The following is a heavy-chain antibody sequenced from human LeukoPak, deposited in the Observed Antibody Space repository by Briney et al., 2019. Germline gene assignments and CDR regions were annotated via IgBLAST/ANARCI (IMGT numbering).Heavy chain of an antibody. CDR1: GFTFSSYD. CDR2: IGTDGDT. Sequence: GGSLRLSCAASGFTFSSYDMHWVRQASGKGLEWVSAIGTDGDTFYPGSVKGRFTISRDNAENSLYLQMNSLRAEDTAVYYCARIGVDAFDIWGQGTMVTVSS. CDR3: ARIGVDAFDI. V-gene: IGHV3-13*01. J-gene: IGHJ3*02.